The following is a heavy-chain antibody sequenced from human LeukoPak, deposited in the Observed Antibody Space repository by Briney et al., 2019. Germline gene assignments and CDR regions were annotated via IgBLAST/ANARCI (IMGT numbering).Heavy chain of an antibody. J-gene: IGHJ4*02. Sequence: GASVKVSCKASGYTFTSYYMHWVRQAPGQGLEWMGIINPSGGSTSYAQKSQGRVTMTRDTSTSTVYMELSSLRSEDTAVYYCARTPYCGGDCHGGFDYWGQGTLVTVSS. D-gene: IGHD2-21*02. CDR1: GYTFTSYY. CDR3: ARTPYCGGDCHGGFDY. CDR2: INPSGGST. V-gene: IGHV1-46*01.